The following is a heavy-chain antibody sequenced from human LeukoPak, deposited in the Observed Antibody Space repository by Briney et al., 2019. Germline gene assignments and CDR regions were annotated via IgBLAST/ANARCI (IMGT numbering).Heavy chain of an antibody. CDR1: GYSISSGYY. D-gene: IGHD6-19*01. CDR3: ASSGWYRRWTYYYYYMDV. V-gene: IGHV4-38-2*01. CDR2: IYHSGST. Sequence: SETLSLTSAVSGYSISSGYYWGWIRQPPGKGLEWIGSIYHSGSTYYNPSLKSRVTISVDTSKNQFSLKLSSVTAADTAVYYCASSGWYRRWTYYYYYMDVWGKGTTVTVSS. J-gene: IGHJ6*03.